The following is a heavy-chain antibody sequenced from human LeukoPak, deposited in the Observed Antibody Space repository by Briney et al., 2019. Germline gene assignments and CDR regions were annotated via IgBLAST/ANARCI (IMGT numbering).Heavy chain of an antibody. D-gene: IGHD3-10*01. CDR2: IYYSGST. CDR3: ARLSASITMVRGASYYYYGMDV. CDR1: GGSISSSSYY. Sequence: SETLSLTCTVSGGSISSSSYYWGWLRQPQGKGLEWIGSIYYSGSTYYNPSLKSRFTISVYTYRNQFSLKLSSVTAADTAVYYCARLSASITMVRGASYYYYGMDVWGQGTTVTVSS. V-gene: IGHV4-39*01. J-gene: IGHJ6*02.